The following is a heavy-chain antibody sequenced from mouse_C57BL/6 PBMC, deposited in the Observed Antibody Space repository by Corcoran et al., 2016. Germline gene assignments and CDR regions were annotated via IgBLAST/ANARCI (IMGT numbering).Heavy chain of an antibody. CDR1: GYTFTTYG. CDR2: INTYSGVP. D-gene: IGHD1-1*01. V-gene: IGHV9-3*01. CDR3: AREVTTVVGDY. J-gene: IGHJ2*01. Sequence: QIQLVQSGPELKKPGETVKISCKASGYTFTTYGMSWVKQAPGKGLKWMGWINTYSGVPTYADDFKGRFAFSLETSASTAYLQINNLKNEDTATYFCAREVTTVVGDYWGQGTTLTVS.